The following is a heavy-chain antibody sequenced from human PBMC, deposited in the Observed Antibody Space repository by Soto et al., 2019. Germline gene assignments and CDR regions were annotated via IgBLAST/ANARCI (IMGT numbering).Heavy chain of an antibody. CDR1: GASINSGGYY. V-gene: IGHV4-31*03. Sequence: QVQLLESGPGLVKPSQTLSLICNVSGASINSGGYYWSWIRQRPGGGLEWLGFIYYSGISHYNPSLKSRATISVDTSKNQFSLKLISVTAADTAVYYCARTEWIQLWFDYWGQGALVTVS. CDR3: ARTEWIQLWFDY. D-gene: IGHD5-18*01. CDR2: IYYSGIS. J-gene: IGHJ4*02.